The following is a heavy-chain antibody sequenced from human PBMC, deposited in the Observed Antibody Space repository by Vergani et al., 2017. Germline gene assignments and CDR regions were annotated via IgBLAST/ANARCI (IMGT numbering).Heavy chain of an antibody. CDR3: ARGGERQLGGFDY. V-gene: IGHV3-48*03. CDR2: ISSSGSTI. CDR1: GFTFRSYE. Sequence: EVQLVESGGGLVQPGGSLRLSCAASGFTFRSYEMNWVRQAPGKGLEWVSYISSSGSTIYYADSLKGRFTISRDNAKNSLYLQMNSLRAEDTAVYYCARGGERQLGGFDYWGQGTLVTVSS. D-gene: IGHD6-6*01. J-gene: IGHJ4*02.